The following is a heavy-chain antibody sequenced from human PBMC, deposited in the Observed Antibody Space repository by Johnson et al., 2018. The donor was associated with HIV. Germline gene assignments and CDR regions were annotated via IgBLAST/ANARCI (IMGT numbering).Heavy chain of an antibody. Sequence: QVQLVESGGGVVQPGRSLRLSCAASGFTFSSYAMHWVRQAPGKGLEWMAVISYDGSNKYYADSVKGRFTISRDNSKNTLYLHMSSLRAEDTALYYCARDSFIAVTLSDAFDIWGQGTVVTVSS. V-gene: IGHV3-30*04. CDR3: ARDSFIAVTLSDAFDI. CDR2: ISYDGSNK. CDR1: GFTFSSYA. J-gene: IGHJ3*02. D-gene: IGHD6-19*01.